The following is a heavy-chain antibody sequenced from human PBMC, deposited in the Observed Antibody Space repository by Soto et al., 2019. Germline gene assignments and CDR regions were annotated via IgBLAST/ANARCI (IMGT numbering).Heavy chain of an antibody. J-gene: IGHJ5*02. CDR2: INPKSGGT. D-gene: IGHD2-2*01. V-gene: IGHV1-2*02. Sequence: XSVKISCKPSVCAFTCNYMDWLRQAPGQGGECVGWINPKSGGTNYAQKFQGRVTMTRDTSISTAYMELSRLRSDDTAVYYCARVGVLPGIVVVAAAIAYWFDTWGQGTLVTVSS. CDR1: VCAFTCNY. CDR3: ARVGVLPGIVVVAAAIAYWFDT.